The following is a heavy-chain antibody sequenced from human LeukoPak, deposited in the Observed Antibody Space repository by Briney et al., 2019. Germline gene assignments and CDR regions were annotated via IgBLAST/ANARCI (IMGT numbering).Heavy chain of an antibody. Sequence: PSETLSLTCSVSGGSISSYYWSWIRQPPGKGLEWIGYIYYSGSTNYNPSLKGRVTISVDTSKNQFSVKLSSVTAADTAVYYCARSKQQLAYYYGVDVWGQGTTVIVSS. V-gene: IGHV4-59*08. D-gene: IGHD6-13*01. CDR3: ARSKQQLAYYYGVDV. CDR2: IYYSGST. J-gene: IGHJ6*02. CDR1: GGSISSYY.